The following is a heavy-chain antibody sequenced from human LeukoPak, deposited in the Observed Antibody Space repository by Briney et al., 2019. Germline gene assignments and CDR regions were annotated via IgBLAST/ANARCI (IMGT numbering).Heavy chain of an antibody. CDR1: GYTFSDFY. J-gene: IGHJ4*02. Sequence: GASMKVSCKASGYTFSDFYIHWVRQAPGQGLEYVGWITPKSGDTYSPQRFQGSVTMTRDASISTAYMELSSLRTDDTAVYFCARVRLADERAWAYWGQGTLVTVSS. CDR3: ARVRLADERAWAY. CDR2: ITPKSGDT. D-gene: IGHD3-3*02. V-gene: IGHV1-2*02.